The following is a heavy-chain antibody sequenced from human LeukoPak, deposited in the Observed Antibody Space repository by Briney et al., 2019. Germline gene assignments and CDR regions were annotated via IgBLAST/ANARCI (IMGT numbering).Heavy chain of an antibody. CDR3: ARDKSGSFDY. J-gene: IGHJ4*02. CDR2: IYYSGST. CDR1: GGSISISSYY. D-gene: IGHD3-3*01. Sequence: SETLSLTCTVSGGSISISSYYWGWIRQPPGKGLEWIGSIYYSGSTYYNPSLKSRVAISVDTSKNQFSLKLSSVTAADTAVYYCARDKSGSFDYWGQGTLVTVSS. V-gene: IGHV4-39*07.